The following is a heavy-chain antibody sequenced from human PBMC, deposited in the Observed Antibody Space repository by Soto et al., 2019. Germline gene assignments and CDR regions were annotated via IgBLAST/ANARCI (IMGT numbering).Heavy chain of an antibody. CDR3: ARGGYSYGYYYYGMDV. CDR2: IYYSGST. V-gene: IGHV4-59*01. CDR1: GCSISSYY. D-gene: IGHD5-18*01. Sequence: PSETLSLTCPVSGCSISSYYWSWIQQPPGKGLEWIGYIYYSGSTNYNPSLKSRVTISVDTSKNQFSLKLSSVTAADTAVYYRARGGYSYGYYYYGMDVWGQGTTVTVSS. J-gene: IGHJ6*02.